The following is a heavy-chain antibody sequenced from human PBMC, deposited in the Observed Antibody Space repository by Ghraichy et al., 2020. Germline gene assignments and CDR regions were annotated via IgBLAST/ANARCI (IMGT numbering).Heavy chain of an antibody. D-gene: IGHD2-15*01. CDR2: INAANDNP. Sequence: ASVKVSCKASGYTFNTYSMHWVRQAPGQRLEWMGWINAANDNPKYSQKFQGRLTITRDTSASTTYMDLSSLRSEDTAMYYCARDIGYCTGASCSFYYGMGVWGQGTTVTVTS. V-gene: IGHV1-3*01. J-gene: IGHJ6*02. CDR3: ARDIGYCTGASCSFYYGMGV. CDR1: GYTFNTYS.